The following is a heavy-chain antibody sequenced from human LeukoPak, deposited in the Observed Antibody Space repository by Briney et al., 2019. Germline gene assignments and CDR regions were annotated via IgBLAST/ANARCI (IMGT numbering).Heavy chain of an antibody. V-gene: IGHV3-7*03. CDR3: ARNNGMDV. CDR1: GFALSSHW. J-gene: IGHJ6*02. CDR2: VNRDGSET. Sequence: GGSLRLSCAASGFALSSHWMTWVRQVPGRGPEWVANVNRDGSETYFLDSVKGRFTISKDNAKNSLYLQMNSLRAEDTALYHCARNNGMDVWGQGTTVIVSS.